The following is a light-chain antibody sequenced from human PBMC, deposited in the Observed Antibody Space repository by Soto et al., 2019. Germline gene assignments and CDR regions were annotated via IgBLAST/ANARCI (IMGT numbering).Light chain of an antibody. V-gene: IGKV1-5*03. CDR2: KAS. CDR3: QQYNAYSYT. J-gene: IGKJ2*01. CDR1: QSISTW. Sequence: DVQMTQSPSTLSASVGDRVTITCRASQSISTWLAWYQQKPGKAPKLLIYKASTLESGVPSRFSGSGSGTVFTLTISSLQPDDFATYYCQQYNAYSYTFAQGTKLDIK.